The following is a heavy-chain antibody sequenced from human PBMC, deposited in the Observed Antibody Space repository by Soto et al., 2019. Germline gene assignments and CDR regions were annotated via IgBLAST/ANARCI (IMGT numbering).Heavy chain of an antibody. J-gene: IGHJ6*02. CDR3: ARDGGYCSGGSCYSGPAYGMDV. V-gene: IGHV3-33*01. Sequence: QVQLVESGGGVVQPGRSLRLSCAASGFTFSSYGMHWVRQAPGKGLEWVAVIWYDGSNKYYADSVKGRFTISRDNSKNTLYLQMNSLRAEDTAVYYCARDGGYCSGGSCYSGPAYGMDVWGQGTTVTVSS. D-gene: IGHD2-15*01. CDR2: IWYDGSNK. CDR1: GFTFSSYG.